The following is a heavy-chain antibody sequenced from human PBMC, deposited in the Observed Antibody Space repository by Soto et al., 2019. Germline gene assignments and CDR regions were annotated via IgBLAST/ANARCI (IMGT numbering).Heavy chain of an antibody. CDR2: IYDSGIT. CDR1: GGSMSGYY. CDR3: ARLGIFDILSGNWFDL. D-gene: IGHD3-9*01. J-gene: IGHJ5*02. Sequence: SGTLSLTCTVSGGSMSGYYWSWIRQPPGRALEWIASIYDSGITDYNPSLESRVTISIDTSKNHFSLKLNSLTAADTAVYYCARLGIFDILSGNWFDLWGQGTLVTVSS. V-gene: IGHV4-59*08.